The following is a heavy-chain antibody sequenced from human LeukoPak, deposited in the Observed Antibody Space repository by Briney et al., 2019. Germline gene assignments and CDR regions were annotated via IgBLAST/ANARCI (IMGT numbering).Heavy chain of an antibody. J-gene: IGHJ4*02. CDR1: GGSISSSSYY. Sequence: SETLSLTCTVSGGSISSSSYYWGWIRQPPGKGLEWIGSIYYSGSTYYNPSLKSRVTISVDTSKNQFSLKLSSVTAADTAVYYCARHERDYYDSSGYSPPDYYFDYWGQGTLVTVSS. V-gene: IGHV4-39*01. CDR2: IYYSGST. CDR3: ARHERDYYDSSGYSPPDYYFDY. D-gene: IGHD3-22*01.